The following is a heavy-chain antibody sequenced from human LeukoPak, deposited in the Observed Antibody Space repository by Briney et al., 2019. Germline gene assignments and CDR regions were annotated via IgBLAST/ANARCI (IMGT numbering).Heavy chain of an antibody. Sequence: KPGGSLRLSCAASGFTFSSYSMNWVRQAPGKGLEWVSSISSSSSYIYYADSVKGRFTISRDNAKNSLYLQMNSLRAEDTAVYYCARVGAYGSDSADAFDIWGQGTMVTVSS. J-gene: IGHJ3*02. D-gene: IGHD3-10*01. CDR2: ISSSSSYI. V-gene: IGHV3-21*01. CDR1: GFTFSSYS. CDR3: ARVGAYGSDSADAFDI.